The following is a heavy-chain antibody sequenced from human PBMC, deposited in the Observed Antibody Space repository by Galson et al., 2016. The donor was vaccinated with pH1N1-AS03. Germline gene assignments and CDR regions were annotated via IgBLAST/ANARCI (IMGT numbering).Heavy chain of an antibody. V-gene: IGHV6-1*01. CDR2: TFYWSKWSS. CDR3: ARGKNSGFDY. D-gene: IGHD3-10*01. Sequence: CAISGDSVSGSRGVAWNWIRQSPSRGLEWLGGTFYWSKWSSDYAESVKSRITIDPDTSNNQFSLHLNSVTPEDTAIYFCARGKNSGFDYWGQGTPVTVSS. J-gene: IGHJ4*02. CDR1: GDSVSGSRGVA.